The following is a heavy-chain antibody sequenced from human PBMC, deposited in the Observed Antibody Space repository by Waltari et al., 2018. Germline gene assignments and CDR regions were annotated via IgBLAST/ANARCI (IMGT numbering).Heavy chain of an antibody. CDR2: MSFDGNDI. D-gene: IGHD3-22*01. CDR1: GFNFSRFA. CDR3: ARDSKKEGPITSIVVANPYFQY. V-gene: IGHV3-30*10. Sequence: QVHLVQSGGGVAQPGRSLRLSCAASGFNFSRFAMHWVRQAPGKGPEWFAIMSFDGNDIEDRDSVKGRFTISRDNSKSTLYLQMNNLKVEDTAVYYCARDSKKEGPITSIVVANPYFQYWGQGTPVTVSS. J-gene: IGHJ1*01.